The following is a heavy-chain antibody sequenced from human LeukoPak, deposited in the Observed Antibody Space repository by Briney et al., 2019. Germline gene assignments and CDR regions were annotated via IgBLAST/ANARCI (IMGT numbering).Heavy chain of an antibody. CDR3: ASGAEVVPAATPNYYYMDV. Sequence: PSETLSLTCAVYGGSFSGYYWSWIRQPPGKGLEWIGEINHSGSTNYNPSLKSRVTISVDTSKKQFPLKLSSVTAADTAVYYCASGAEVVPAATPNYYYMDVWGKGTTVTVSS. J-gene: IGHJ6*03. V-gene: IGHV4-34*01. D-gene: IGHD2-2*01. CDR2: INHSGST. CDR1: GGSFSGYY.